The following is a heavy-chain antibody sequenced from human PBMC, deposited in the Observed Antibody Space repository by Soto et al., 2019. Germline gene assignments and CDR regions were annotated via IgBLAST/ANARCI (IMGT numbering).Heavy chain of an antibody. CDR3: AKDIGGQQEYYFYY. V-gene: IGHV3-9*01. J-gene: IGHJ4*02. Sequence: GGSLRLSCAASGFTFDDYAMHWVRQAPGKGLEWVSGISWNSGSIGYADSVKGRFTISRDNAKNSLYLQMNSLRAEDTALYYCAKDIGGQQEYYFYYGGRGTLVTVS. CDR2: ISWNSGSI. CDR1: GFTFDDYA. D-gene: IGHD3-10*01.